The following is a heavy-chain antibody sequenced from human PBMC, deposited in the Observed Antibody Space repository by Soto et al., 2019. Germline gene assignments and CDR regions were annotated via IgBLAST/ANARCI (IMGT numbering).Heavy chain of an antibody. D-gene: IGHD2-15*01. Sequence: QLLESGPGLVKPSETLSLTCTVSGGSISSSSYYWGWIRQPPGKGLEWIGSIYYSGSTYYNPSLKSRVTISVDTSKNQFSLKLSSVTAADTAVYYCASNIVVVVAATPHWFDPWGQGTLVTVSS. J-gene: IGHJ5*02. CDR1: GGSISSSSYY. CDR2: IYYSGST. V-gene: IGHV4-39*01. CDR3: ASNIVVVVAATPHWFDP.